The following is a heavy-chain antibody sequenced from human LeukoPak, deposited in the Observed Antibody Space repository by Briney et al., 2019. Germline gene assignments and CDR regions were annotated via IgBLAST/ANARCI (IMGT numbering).Heavy chain of an antibody. V-gene: IGHV1-2*02. CDR3: ASRKRYSGYDRVQPGHFDY. Sequence: ASVKVSCKASGYTFTGYYMHWVRQAPGQGLEWMGWINPNSGGTNYAQKFQGRVTMTRDTSIGTAYMELSRLRSDDTAVYYCASRKRYSGYDRVQPGHFDYWGQGTLVTVSS. D-gene: IGHD5-12*01. CDR1: GYTFTGYY. J-gene: IGHJ4*02. CDR2: INPNSGGT.